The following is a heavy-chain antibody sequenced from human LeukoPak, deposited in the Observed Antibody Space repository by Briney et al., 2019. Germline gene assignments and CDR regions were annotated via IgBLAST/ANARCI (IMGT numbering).Heavy chain of an antibody. CDR2: ISGNGRST. CDR1: GFTFSSYA. D-gene: IGHD6-19*01. Sequence: PGGSLRLSCAASGFTFSSYAMSWVRQAPGKGLEWVSTISGNGRSTYYGDSVKGRFTISRDNSKNTLYLQMNSLRAEDTAVYYCARAGSSGWYGDWFDPWGQGTLVTVSS. J-gene: IGHJ5*02. CDR3: ARAGSSGWYGDWFDP. V-gene: IGHV3-23*01.